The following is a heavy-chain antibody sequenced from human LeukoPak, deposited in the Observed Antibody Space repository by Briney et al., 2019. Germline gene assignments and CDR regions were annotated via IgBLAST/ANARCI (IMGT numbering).Heavy chain of an antibody. CDR2: IYYSGST. Sequence: PSETLSLTCAVYGGSSSGYYWSWIRQPPGKGLEWIGYIYYSGSTNYNPSLKSRVTISVDTSKNQFSLKLSSVTAADTAVYYCARKYSSSFDPWGQGTLVTVSS. CDR1: GGSSSGYY. CDR3: ARKYSSSFDP. V-gene: IGHV4-59*01. J-gene: IGHJ5*02. D-gene: IGHD6-13*01.